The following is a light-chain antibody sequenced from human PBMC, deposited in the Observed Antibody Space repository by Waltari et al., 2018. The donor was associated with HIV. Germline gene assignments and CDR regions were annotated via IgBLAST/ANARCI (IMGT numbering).Light chain of an antibody. J-gene: IGLJ2*01. CDR2: DVT. CDR3: SSYATNSTVL. Sequence: QSALTQPASVSGSPGQSITISCTGTSSDVGDYNYVSWSQQHPGNAPKLMIYDVTNRPEGVSTRFSGSKSGNTASLTISGLQAEYEADYYCSSYATNSTVLFGGGTKVTVL. V-gene: IGLV2-14*03. CDR1: SSDVGDYNY.